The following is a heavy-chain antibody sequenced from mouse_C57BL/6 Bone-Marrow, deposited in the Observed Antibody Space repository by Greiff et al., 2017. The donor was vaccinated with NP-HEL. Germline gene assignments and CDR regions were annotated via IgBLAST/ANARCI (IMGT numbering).Heavy chain of an antibody. CDR2: IYPRSGNT. D-gene: IGHD4-1*01. V-gene: IGHV1-81*01. Sequence: VQLQQSGAELARPGASVKLSCKASGYTFTSYGISWVKQRPGQGLEWIGEIYPRSGNTYYNEKFKGKATLTADKSSSTAYMELRSLTSEDSAVYFCARPWEWFAYWGQGTLVTVSA. J-gene: IGHJ3*01. CDR1: GYTFTSYG. CDR3: ARPWEWFAY.